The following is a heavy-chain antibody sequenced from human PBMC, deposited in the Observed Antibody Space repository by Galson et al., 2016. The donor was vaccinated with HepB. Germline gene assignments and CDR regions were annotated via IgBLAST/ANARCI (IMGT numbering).Heavy chain of an antibody. V-gene: IGHV3-23*01. CDR3: ALGVY. CDR2: ISGSGGNT. J-gene: IGHJ4*02. Sequence: SLRLSCAASGFTFGTYAISWVRQAPGKGLEWVSVISGSGGNTYYADSVKGRLTISRDNSNNTLYLQMNSLKGEDSAVYYCALGVYWGQGTLVTVSS. D-gene: IGHD2-8*01. CDR1: GFTFGTYA.